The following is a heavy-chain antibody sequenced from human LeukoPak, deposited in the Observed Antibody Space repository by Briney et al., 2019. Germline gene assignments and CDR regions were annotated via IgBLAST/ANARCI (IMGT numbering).Heavy chain of an antibody. J-gene: IGHJ4*02. CDR1: GFTFSAYW. CDR3: ARKTVVGSYFDH. V-gene: IGHV3-7*03. Sequence: GGSLRLSCAASGFTFSAYWMSWVRQAPGKGLEWVANIKQDGSDKYYVDSVKGRFTISRDNAKNSLYLQVNSLRAEDTAVYYCARKTVVGSYFDHWGQGTPVTVSS. CDR2: IKQDGSDK. D-gene: IGHD4-23*01.